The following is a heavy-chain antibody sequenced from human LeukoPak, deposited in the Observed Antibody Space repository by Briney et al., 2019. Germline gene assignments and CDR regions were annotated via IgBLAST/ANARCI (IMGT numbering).Heavy chain of an antibody. Sequence: ASVKVSCKASGGTFSSYVINWVRQAPGQGLEWMGGIIAYNGNTNYAQKLQGRVTMTTDTSTSTAYMELGSLRSDDTAVYYCARTSGSYYLGDYWGQGTLVTVSS. CDR3: ARTSGSYYLGDY. J-gene: IGHJ4*02. V-gene: IGHV1-18*01. CDR1: GGTFSSYV. D-gene: IGHD1-26*01. CDR2: IIAYNGNT.